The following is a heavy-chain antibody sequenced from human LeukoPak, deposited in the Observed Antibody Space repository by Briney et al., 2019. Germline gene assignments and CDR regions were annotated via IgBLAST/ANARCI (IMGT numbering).Heavy chain of an antibody. V-gene: IGHV1-18*01. CDR2: ISAYNGNT. CDR3: ARDFYSSSWYGGDYYYGMDV. D-gene: IGHD6-13*01. J-gene: IGHJ6*02. Sequence: ASVKVSCKASGYTFTSYGISWVRQAPGQGLEWMGWISAYNGNTNYAQKLQGRVTMTTDTSTSTAYMELRGLRSDDTAVYYCARDFYSSSWYGGDYYYGMDVWGQGTTVTVSS. CDR1: GYTFTSYG.